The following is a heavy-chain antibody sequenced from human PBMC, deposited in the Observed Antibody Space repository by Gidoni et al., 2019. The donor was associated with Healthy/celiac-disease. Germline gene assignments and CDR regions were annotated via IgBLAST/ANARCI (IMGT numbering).Heavy chain of an antibody. V-gene: IGHV1-69*01. CDR1: GGTFSSYA. J-gene: IGHJ5*02. Sequence: STGEVKKPGSSVKVSCKASGGTFSSYAISWVRQAPGQGLEWMGGIIPIFGTANYAQKFQGRVTITADESTSTAYMELSSLRSEDTAVYYCARVINPVYNWKSWFDPWGQGTLVTVSS. CDR3: ARVINPVYNWKSWFDP. CDR2: IIPIFGTA. D-gene: IGHD1-1*01.